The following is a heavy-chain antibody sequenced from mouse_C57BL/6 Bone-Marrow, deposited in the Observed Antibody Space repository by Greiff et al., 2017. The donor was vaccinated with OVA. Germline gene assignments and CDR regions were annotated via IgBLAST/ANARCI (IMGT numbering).Heavy chain of an antibody. D-gene: IGHD2-12*01. CDR3: ARDTIVTPWFAY. J-gene: IGHJ3*01. CDR2: ISDGGSYN. V-gene: IGHV5-4*03. CDR1: GFTFSSYA. Sequence: EVMLVESGGGLVKPGGSLKLSCAASGFTFSSYAMSWVRQTPEKRLEWVATISDGGSYNYYTDNVKGRFTISRDNAKNNLYLQMSHLKSEDTAMXYCARDTIVTPWFAYWGQGTLVTVSA.